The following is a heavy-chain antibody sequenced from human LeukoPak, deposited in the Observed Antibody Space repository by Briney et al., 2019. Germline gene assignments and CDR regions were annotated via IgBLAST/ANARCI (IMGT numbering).Heavy chain of an antibody. CDR2: ISSSSSYI. V-gene: IGHV3-21*01. CDR3: ARPYCSSTDCPTFDD. J-gene: IGHJ4*02. Sequence: PGGSLRLSCAASGFTFSSYSMNWVRQAPGKGLEWVSSISSSSSYIYYADSVKGRFTISRDNAKNSLYLQMNSLRAEDTAVYYCARPYCSSTDCPTFDDWGQGTLVTVSS. CDR1: GFTFSSYS. D-gene: IGHD2-2*01.